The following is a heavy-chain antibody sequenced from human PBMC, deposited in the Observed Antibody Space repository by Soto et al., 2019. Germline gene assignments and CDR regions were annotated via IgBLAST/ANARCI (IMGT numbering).Heavy chain of an antibody. CDR1: GYTFTSYA. Sequence: ASVKVSCKASGYTFTSYAMHWVRQAPGQRLEWMGGINADNGKTKYSQKFQGRVTMTEDTSTDTAYMELSSLRSEDTAVYYCATGPLWLGPASAFDIWGQGTMVTVSS. D-gene: IGHD3-10*01. V-gene: IGHV1-3*01. CDR3: ATGPLWLGPASAFDI. J-gene: IGHJ3*02. CDR2: INADNGKT.